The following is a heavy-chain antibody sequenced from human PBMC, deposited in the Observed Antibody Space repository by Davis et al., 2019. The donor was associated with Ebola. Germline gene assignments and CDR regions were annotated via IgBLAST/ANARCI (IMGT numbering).Heavy chain of an antibody. CDR3: VRDDAHTGRDYRHVDY. J-gene: IGHJ4*02. CDR1: GLTFSSYA. D-gene: IGHD3-16*02. V-gene: IGHV3-48*02. CDR2: INPPSSAI. Sequence: PGGSLRLSCVASGLTFSSYAMNWFRQAPGKGLEWLSYINPPSSAIYYADSVKGRFTISRDNAKSSVYLQMNSLRDEDTAIYYCVRDDAHTGRDYRHVDYWGQGTLVTVSS.